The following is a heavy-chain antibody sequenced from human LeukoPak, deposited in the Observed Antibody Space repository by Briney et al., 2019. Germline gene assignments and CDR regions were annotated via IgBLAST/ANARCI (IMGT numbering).Heavy chain of an antibody. CDR3: AGGGRGSYYYMDV. V-gene: IGHV4-59*01. CDR1: GGSISSYY. Sequence: SETLSLTCTVSGGSISSYYWSWIRQPPGKGLEWIGYIYYSGSTNYNPSLKSRVTISVDTSKNQFSLKLSSVTAADTAVYYCAGGGRGSYYYMDVWGKGTTVTVSS. D-gene: IGHD1-26*01. J-gene: IGHJ6*03. CDR2: IYYSGST.